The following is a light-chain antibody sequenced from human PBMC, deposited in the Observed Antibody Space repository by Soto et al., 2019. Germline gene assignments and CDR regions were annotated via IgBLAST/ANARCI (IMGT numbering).Light chain of an antibody. CDR1: SSDVGGYNY. CDR3: SSYTSSNTQL. Sequence: SALTQPASVSGSPGQSITISCTGTSSDVGGYNYVSWYQQHPGKAPKLMIYDVSNRPSGVSNRFSGSKSGNTASLTISGLQAEDEGDYYCSSYTSSNTQLFGGGTKLTVL. V-gene: IGLV2-14*01. CDR2: DVS. J-gene: IGLJ2*01.